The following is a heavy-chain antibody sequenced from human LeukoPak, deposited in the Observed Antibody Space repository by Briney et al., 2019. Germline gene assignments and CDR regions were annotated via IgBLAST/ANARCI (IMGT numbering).Heavy chain of an antibody. D-gene: IGHD3-9*01. Sequence: GGSLRLSCAASGFTFSSYWMSWVRQALGKGLEWVANIKQDGSEKYYVDSVKGRFTISRDNAKNSLYLQMNSLRAEATAVYYCARVREYDILTGYYTGTYYFDYWGQGTLVTVSS. CDR2: IKQDGSEK. CDR1: GFTFSSYW. CDR3: ARVREYDILTGYYTGTYYFDY. J-gene: IGHJ4*02. V-gene: IGHV3-7*01.